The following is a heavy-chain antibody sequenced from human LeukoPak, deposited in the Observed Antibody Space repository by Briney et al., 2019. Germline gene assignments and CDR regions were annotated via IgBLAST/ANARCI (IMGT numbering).Heavy chain of an antibody. D-gene: IGHD1-26*01. Sequence: SETLSLTCTVSGGSISSGSYYWSWIRQPAGKGLEWIGRINPSGTTNYSPSLKSRVTISVYTSKNQFSLKLSSVTAADTAVYYCARGSSGSYNYWGQGTLVTVSS. CDR2: INPSGTT. CDR1: GGSISSGSYY. CDR3: ARGSSGSYNY. V-gene: IGHV4-61*02. J-gene: IGHJ4*02.